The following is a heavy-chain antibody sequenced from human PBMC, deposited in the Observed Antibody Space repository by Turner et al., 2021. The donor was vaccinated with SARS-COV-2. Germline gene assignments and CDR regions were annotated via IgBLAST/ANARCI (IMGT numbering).Heavy chain of an antibody. CDR1: GVSITSHTW. CDR2: LYHSGRT. CDR3: ATQGAIGYRYAS. V-gene: IGHV4-4*02. Sequence: QVQLQESGPGLVKPSGTLSLTCAVSGVSITSHTWWTWVRQPPGKGLERIGELYHSGRTNYSPSLESRVTMSVDKSKNHFSLKLTSVTAADTAIYYCATQGAIGYRYASWGQGILVTVSS. D-gene: IGHD5-18*01. J-gene: IGHJ4*02.